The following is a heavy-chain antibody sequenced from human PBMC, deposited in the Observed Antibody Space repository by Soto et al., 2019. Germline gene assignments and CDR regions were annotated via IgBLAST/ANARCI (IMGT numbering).Heavy chain of an antibody. CDR2: IYYSGST. V-gene: IGHV4-31*03. CDR3: ARATIVVFGCEEVDV. J-gene: IGHJ6*02. Sequence: QVQLQESGPGLVKPSQTLSLTCTVSGGSISSGGYYWSWIRQHPGKGLEWMGYIYYSGSTYYNPSLKSRVTISVDTSKNQFSLKLSLVTAADTAVYYCARATIVVFGCEEVDVWGQGTTVTVSS. D-gene: IGHD2-2*01. CDR1: GGSISSGGYY.